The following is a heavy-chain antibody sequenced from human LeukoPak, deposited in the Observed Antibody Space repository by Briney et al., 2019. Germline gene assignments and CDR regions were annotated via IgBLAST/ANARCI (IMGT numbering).Heavy chain of an antibody. J-gene: IGHJ4*02. CDR1: GFTFSSCA. D-gene: IGHD1-1*01. CDR3: ARAGIEAGTHFDY. V-gene: IGHV3-23*01. Sequence: PGGSLRLSCAASGFTFSSCAMSWVRQAPGKGLEWVSVISGIGSGGSTYYADSVKGRFTISRDNSKNTLYLQMNSLRPEDAAVYYCARAGIEAGTHFDYWGQGTLVTVSS. CDR2: ISGIGSGGST.